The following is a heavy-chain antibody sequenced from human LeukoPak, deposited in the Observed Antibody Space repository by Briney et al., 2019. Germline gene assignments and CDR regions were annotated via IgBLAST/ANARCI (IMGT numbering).Heavy chain of an antibody. CDR3: ARFNTYGGNALDY. CDR1: GGSINNYY. Sequence: SETLSLTCTVSGGSINNYYWSWIRQPPGKGLEWIGYIYYSGSTNYNPSLKSRVTISVDTSKNQFSLKLSSVTAADTAVYYCARFNTYGGNALDYWGQGTLVTVSS. D-gene: IGHD4-23*01. V-gene: IGHV4-59*01. J-gene: IGHJ4*02. CDR2: IYYSGST.